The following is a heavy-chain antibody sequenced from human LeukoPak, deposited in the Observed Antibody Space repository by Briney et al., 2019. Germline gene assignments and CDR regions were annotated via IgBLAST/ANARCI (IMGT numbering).Heavy chain of an antibody. CDR1: GFTFSSYS. V-gene: IGHV3-48*02. CDR3: AREQGRGSTWYPEYFQP. J-gene: IGHJ1*01. Sequence: PGGSLRLSCEGSGFTFSSYSMNWVRQAPGKGLEWVSYISRPGNTVYYADSVRGRFAISRDNAKNSLYLQMSSLRDEDTAVYYCAREQGRGSTWYPEYFQPWGQGTLVIVPS. CDR2: ISRPGNTV. D-gene: IGHD6-13*01.